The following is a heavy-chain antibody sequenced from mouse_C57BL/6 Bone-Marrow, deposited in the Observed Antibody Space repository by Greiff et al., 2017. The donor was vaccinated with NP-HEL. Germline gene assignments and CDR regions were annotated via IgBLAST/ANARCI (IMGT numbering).Heavy chain of an antibody. V-gene: IGHV1-20*01. Sequence: VHVKQSGPELVKPGDSVKISCKASGYSFTGYFMNWVMQSHGKSLEWIGRINPYNGDTFYNQKFKGKATLTVDKSSSTAHMELRSLTSEDSAVYYCARRVDRYFDVWGTGTTVTVSS. CDR3: ARRVDRYFDV. J-gene: IGHJ1*03. CDR1: GYSFTGYF. CDR2: INPYNGDT. D-gene: IGHD1-1*01.